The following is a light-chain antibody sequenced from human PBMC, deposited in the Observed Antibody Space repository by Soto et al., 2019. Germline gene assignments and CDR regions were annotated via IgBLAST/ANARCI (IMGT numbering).Light chain of an antibody. V-gene: IGKV1-39*01. CDR3: QQSITTPLT. CDR1: QSVGRF. J-gene: IGKJ4*01. CDR2: VAS. Sequence: DIQMTQSPSPLPASVGDRVTITCQASQSVGRFVNWYQQKPGEAPTVMIDVASTLRRRVPSRASCKGAGTDVNLTISSLQPEDFATYYCQQSITTPLTFGGGTKV.